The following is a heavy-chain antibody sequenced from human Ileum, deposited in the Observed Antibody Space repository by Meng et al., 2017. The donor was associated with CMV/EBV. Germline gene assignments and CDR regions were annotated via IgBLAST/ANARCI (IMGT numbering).Heavy chain of an antibody. CDR3: ARGPGASTREGFDY. V-gene: IGHV4-4*07. CDR1: GGSVNNHD. D-gene: IGHD1-26*01. Sequence: QVPLLGCGPGRVNPSPTLPLTCTVSGGSVNNHDWGWIRQCAGKGLEWIGRFYSSDTYNPPPSLDSRVTMSLDTSTNQFSLNLRSVTAADTATYYCARGPGASTREGFDYWGLGTLVTVSS. CDR2: FYSSDTY. J-gene: IGHJ4*02.